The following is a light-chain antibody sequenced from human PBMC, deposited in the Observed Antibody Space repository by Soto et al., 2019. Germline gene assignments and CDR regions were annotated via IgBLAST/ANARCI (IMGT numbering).Light chain of an antibody. CDR2: SAS. J-gene: IGKJ3*01. Sequence: DIHMTQSPSSLSASVGDRVAITCRASQPINDYLNWYRQAPGKAPTLLIYSASSLRSGVTSRISGRGYGTNFPLIISSLQPEDFATSYCQQTYTTPPETFGPGTKVDIK. CDR1: QPINDY. CDR3: QQTYTTPPET. V-gene: IGKV1-39*01.